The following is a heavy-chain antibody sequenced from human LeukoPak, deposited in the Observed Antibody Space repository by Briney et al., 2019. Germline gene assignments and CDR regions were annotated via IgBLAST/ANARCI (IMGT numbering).Heavy chain of an antibody. CDR3: ARGGWKDYYDSSGYYGDAFDI. D-gene: IGHD3-22*01. CDR2: IYYSGST. CDR1: GGSFSGYY. Sequence: SETLSLTCAVYGGSFSGYYWSWIRQPPGKGLEWIGYIYYSGSTNYNPSLKSRVTISVDTSKNQFSLKLSSVTAADTAVYYCARGGWKDYYDSSGYYGDAFDIWGQGTMVTVSS. V-gene: IGHV4-59*01. J-gene: IGHJ3*02.